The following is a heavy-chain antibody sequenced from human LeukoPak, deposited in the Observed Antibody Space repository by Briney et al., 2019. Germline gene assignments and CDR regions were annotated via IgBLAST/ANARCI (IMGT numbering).Heavy chain of an antibody. CDR1: GFTFSSYS. CDR2: ISSSSSYI. J-gene: IGHJ3*02. V-gene: IGHV3-21*01. D-gene: IGHD4-23*01. CDR3: VSSGGNSAFACDI. Sequence: GGSLRLSCAASGFTFSSYSMNWVRQAPGKGLEWVSSISSSSSYIYYADSVKGRFTISRDNAKNSLYLQMNSLRAEDTAVYYCVSSGGNSAFACDIWGQGTMVTVSS.